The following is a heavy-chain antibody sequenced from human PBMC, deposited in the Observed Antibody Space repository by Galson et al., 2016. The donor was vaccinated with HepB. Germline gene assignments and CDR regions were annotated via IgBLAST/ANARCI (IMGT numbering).Heavy chain of an antibody. V-gene: IGHV4-31*03. Sequence: TLSLTCTVSGGTVNSGGYYWSWIRQHPGKGLEWIGDIYYSGTTYYNPSLKSRVTISIDTSKDQFSLELSSVTAADTAVYFCARPAQRISQFLYWGQGLLVTISS. D-gene: IGHD5-24*01. J-gene: IGHJ1*01. CDR1: GGTVNSGGYY. CDR3: ARPAQRISQFLY. CDR2: IYYSGTT.